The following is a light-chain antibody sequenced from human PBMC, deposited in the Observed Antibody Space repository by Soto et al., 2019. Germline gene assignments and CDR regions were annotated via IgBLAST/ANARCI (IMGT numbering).Light chain of an antibody. Sequence: QSVLTQPPSASGTPGQRVTISCSGSTSNIGSNFVYWYQQFPGTAPKLLIYKNNQRPSGVPDRFSGSKSGTSASLAISGLRSEDDADYFCAAWDDSLIGVFGGGTKVTVL. J-gene: IGLJ3*02. V-gene: IGLV1-47*01. CDR1: TSNIGSNF. CDR2: KNN. CDR3: AAWDDSLIGV.